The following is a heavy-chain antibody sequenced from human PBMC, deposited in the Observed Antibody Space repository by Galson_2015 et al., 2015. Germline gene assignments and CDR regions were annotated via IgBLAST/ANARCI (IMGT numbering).Heavy chain of an antibody. Sequence: QSAAAAKKPGAPAHPSCNPSGDTFTPHAITCPRHAPGQGLHRMRRTRPYTGDTNYAQKFQGRVTMPTDTSTNTAYMELRSLRSDDTGVYYCARDNSGWSIPCRFDRWGQGTLVTVSS. CDR2: TRPYTGDT. V-gene: IGHV1-18*04. CDR3: ARDNSGWSIPCRFDR. J-gene: IGHJ4*02. D-gene: IGHD6-19*01. CDR1: GDTFTPHA.